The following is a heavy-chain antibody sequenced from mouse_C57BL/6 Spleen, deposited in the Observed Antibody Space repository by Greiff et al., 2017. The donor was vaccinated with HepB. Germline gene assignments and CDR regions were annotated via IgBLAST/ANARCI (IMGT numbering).Heavy chain of an antibody. CDR2: IHPNSGST. V-gene: IGHV1-64*01. CDR1: GYTFTSYW. J-gene: IGHJ4*01. D-gene: IGHD2-2*01. CDR3: ATLWLRRAMDY. Sequence: QVQLKQPGAELVKPGASVKLSCKASGYTFTSYWMHWVKQRPGQGLEWIGMIHPNSGSTNYNEKFKSKATLTVDKSSSTAYMQLSSLTSEDSAVYYCATLWLRRAMDYWGQGTSVTVSS.